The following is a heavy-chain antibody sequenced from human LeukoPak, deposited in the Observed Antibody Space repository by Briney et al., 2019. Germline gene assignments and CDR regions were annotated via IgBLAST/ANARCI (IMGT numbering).Heavy chain of an antibody. CDR1: GFTFSNYA. CDR3: ARDGSSWSNWLDP. D-gene: IGHD6-13*01. CDR2: IKSDGSIT. J-gene: IGHJ5*02. Sequence: GGSLRLSCAASGFTFSNYAMSWVRQAPGKGLVWVSRIKSDGSITSHADSVKGRFTISRDNAKNTLYLQMNSLRAEDTGVYYCARDGSSWSNWLDPWGQGTLVTVSS. V-gene: IGHV3-74*01.